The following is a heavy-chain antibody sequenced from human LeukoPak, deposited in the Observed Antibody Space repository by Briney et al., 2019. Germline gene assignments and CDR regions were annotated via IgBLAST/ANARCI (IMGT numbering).Heavy chain of an antibody. CDR3: ARDFVMVRGVSAADNDY. J-gene: IGHJ4*02. D-gene: IGHD3-10*01. V-gene: IGHV1-24*01. CDR1: GYTLTELS. Sequence: ASVKVSCKVSGYTLTELSMHWVRQAPGKGLEWMGGFDPEDGETIYAQKFQGRVTMTEDTSTDTAYMELSSLRSEDTAVYYCARDFVMVRGVSAADNDYWGQGTLVTVSS. CDR2: FDPEDGET.